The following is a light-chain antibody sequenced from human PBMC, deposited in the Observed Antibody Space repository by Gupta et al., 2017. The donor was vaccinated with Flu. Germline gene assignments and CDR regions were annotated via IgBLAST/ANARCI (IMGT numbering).Light chain of an antibody. V-gene: IGKV2-28*01. Sequence: EIVMTQSPLSLPVTPGEPASISCRSSQSLLHSTGYIYLDWYLQKPGQSPQLLIYLGSSRASGVPDRFSGSGSDTDFTLKISRVEAEDVGIYYCMQSLQTPSFGPGTKVEIK. CDR3: MQSLQTPS. CDR1: QSLLHSTGYIY. J-gene: IGKJ3*01. CDR2: LGS.